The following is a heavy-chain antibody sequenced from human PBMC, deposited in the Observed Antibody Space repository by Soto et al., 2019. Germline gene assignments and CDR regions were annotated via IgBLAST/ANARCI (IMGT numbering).Heavy chain of an antibody. Sequence: PSETLSLTCTVSGGSISSGGYYWSWIRQHPGKGLEWIGYIYYSGSTYYNPSLKSRVTISVDTSKNQFSLKLSSVTAADTAVYYCARDRTNTHDYGGIWFDPWGQGTLVTVSS. V-gene: IGHV4-31*03. J-gene: IGHJ5*02. CDR1: GGSISSGGYY. D-gene: IGHD4-17*01. CDR3: ARDRTNTHDYGGIWFDP. CDR2: IYYSGST.